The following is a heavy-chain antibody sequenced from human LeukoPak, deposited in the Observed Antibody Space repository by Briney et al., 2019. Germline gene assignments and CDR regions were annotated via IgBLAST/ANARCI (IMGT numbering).Heavy chain of an antibody. J-gene: IGHJ5*02. CDR1: GFTFSSYS. Sequence: GWSVTLSCAACGFTFSSYSINWLRQAPAKARECVSSISSSSSYIYYADSVKGRFTISRDNAKNSLYLQMHSLRAEDTAVYYCATSPSVLRNWFDPWGQGTLVSVSS. CDR3: ATSPSVLRNWFDP. D-gene: IGHD3-3*01. V-gene: IGHV3-21*01. CDR2: ISSSSSYI.